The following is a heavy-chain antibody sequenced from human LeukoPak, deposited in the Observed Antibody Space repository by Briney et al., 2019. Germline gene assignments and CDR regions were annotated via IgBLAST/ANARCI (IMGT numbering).Heavy chain of an antibody. V-gene: IGHV3-48*03. D-gene: IGHD6-19*01. CDR3: ARELTVAGTLIDY. Sequence: GGSLRLSCAASGFTFSSCEMNWVRQAPGKGLEWVSYISSSGSTIYYADSVKGRFTISRDNAKNSLYLQMNSLRAEDTAVYYCARELTVAGTLIDYWGQGTLVTVSS. J-gene: IGHJ4*02. CDR2: ISSSGSTI. CDR1: GFTFSSCE.